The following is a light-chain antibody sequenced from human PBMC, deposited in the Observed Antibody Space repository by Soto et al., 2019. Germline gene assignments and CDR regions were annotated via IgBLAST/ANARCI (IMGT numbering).Light chain of an antibody. Sequence: DIQVTQSPSSLSASVGDRVTITCRASRAINYDLAWYQQKPGKVPKLLIAAASTLHSGVPSRFSGSGSGTDSTLAISKLKPEDVAPYFCQNYDPAPLTFGGRT. CDR2: AAS. CDR3: QNYDPAPLT. CDR1: RAINYD. V-gene: IGKV1-27*01. J-gene: IGKJ4*01.